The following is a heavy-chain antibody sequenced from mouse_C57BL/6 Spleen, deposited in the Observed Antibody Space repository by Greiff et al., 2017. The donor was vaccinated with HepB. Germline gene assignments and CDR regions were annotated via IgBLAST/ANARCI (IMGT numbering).Heavy chain of an antibody. CDR1: GFTFSDYY. V-gene: IGHV5-16*01. Sequence: EVMLVESEGGLVQPGSSMKLSCTASGFTFSDYYMAWVRQVPEKGLEWVANINYDGSSTYYLDSLKSRFIISRDNAKNILYLQMSSLKSEDTATYYCARAPNWGYFDYWGQGTTLTVSS. D-gene: IGHD4-1*01. CDR2: INYDGSST. CDR3: ARAPNWGYFDY. J-gene: IGHJ2*01.